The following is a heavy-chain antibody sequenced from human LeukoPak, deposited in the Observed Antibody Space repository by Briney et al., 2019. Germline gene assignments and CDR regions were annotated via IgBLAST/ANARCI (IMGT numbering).Heavy chain of an antibody. CDR1: GGSISSYY. CDR3: ARLIWFGESYYMDV. CDR2: IYTSGNT. V-gene: IGHV4-4*07. D-gene: IGHD3-10*01. J-gene: IGHJ6*03. Sequence: SETLSLTCTVPGGSISSYYWSWIRQPAGKGLEWIGRIYTSGNTNYNPSLNSRVTMSVDTSKNQFSLKLSSVTAADTAMYYCARLIWFGESYYMDVWGKGTTVTISS.